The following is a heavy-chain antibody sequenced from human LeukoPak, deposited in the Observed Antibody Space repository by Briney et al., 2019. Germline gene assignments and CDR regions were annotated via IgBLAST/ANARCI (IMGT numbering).Heavy chain of an antibody. V-gene: IGHV3-15*01. Sequence: GGSLRLSCAASGFTLRNAWMSWVRQPPGKGLEWVGRIKRKTDGGTTDYAAPVKGRFTISRDESKNTLYLQMNSLKTEDTAVYYCTTEVYYYDSTGYYYGYFDYWGQGTPVTVSS. CDR2: IKRKTDGGTT. D-gene: IGHD3-22*01. J-gene: IGHJ4*02. CDR3: TTEVYYYDSTGYYYGYFDY. CDR1: GFTLRNAW.